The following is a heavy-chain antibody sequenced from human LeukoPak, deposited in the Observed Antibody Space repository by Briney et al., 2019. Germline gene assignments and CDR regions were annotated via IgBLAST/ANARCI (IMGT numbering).Heavy chain of an antibody. D-gene: IGHD5-18*01. Sequence: SVKVSCKASGGTFSSYAISWVRQAPGQGLEWMGGIIPIFGTANYAQKFQGRVTITADKSTSTAYMELSSLRSEDTAVYYCARVSVRGYSSSFLPSYNLDAFDIWGQGTMVTVSS. CDR3: ARVSVRGYSSSFLPSYNLDAFDI. V-gene: IGHV1-69*06. CDR1: GGTFSSYA. CDR2: IIPIFGTA. J-gene: IGHJ3*02.